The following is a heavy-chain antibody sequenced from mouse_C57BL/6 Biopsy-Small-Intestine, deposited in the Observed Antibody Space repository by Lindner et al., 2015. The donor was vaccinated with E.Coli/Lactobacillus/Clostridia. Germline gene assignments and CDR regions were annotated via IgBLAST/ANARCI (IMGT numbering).Heavy chain of an antibody. Sequence: SVKVSCKASGYTFNSYIIIWVRQAPGQGLEWMGWISPYNGNTDFAQQLQGRLTMTTDTSTSTAYMDLRSLRSDDTALYYCTRGDTPWRGNHYYYGMDVWGQGTTVTVPS. D-gene: IGHD1-1*01. CDR2: ISPYNGNT. CDR3: TRGDTPWRGNHYYYGMDV. V-gene: IGHV1-79*01. CDR1: GYTFNSYI. J-gene: IGHJ1*01.